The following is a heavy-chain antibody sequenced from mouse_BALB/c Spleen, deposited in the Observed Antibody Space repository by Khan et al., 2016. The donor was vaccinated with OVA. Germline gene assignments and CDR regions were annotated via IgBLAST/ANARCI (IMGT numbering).Heavy chain of an antibody. CDR2: IIYSGDT. J-gene: IGHJ4*01. CDR3: ARSDGSWAMDY. CDR1: GDSITSYF. D-gene: IGHD1-1*01. Sequence: EVELVESGPSLVKPSQTLSLSCSVTGDSITSYFLNWIRQFPGKKFEYMGYIIYSGDTYYNQSLYRRLSITQDTSKSQYYLQLNTMTTEDTATYYCARSDGSWAMDYWGQGTSVTVSA. V-gene: IGHV3-8*02.